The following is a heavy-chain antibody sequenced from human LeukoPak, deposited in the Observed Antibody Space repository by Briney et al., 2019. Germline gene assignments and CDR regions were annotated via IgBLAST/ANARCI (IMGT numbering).Heavy chain of an antibody. V-gene: IGHV3-30*18. J-gene: IGHJ4*02. CDR3: AKVRVGTAHFDY. D-gene: IGHD2-15*01. CDR1: GFTFSNYG. CDR2: ISHDGSNN. Sequence: GGSLRLSCAASGFTFSNYGRHWVRQAPGKGLEWVVVISHDGSNNNYADSVKGRFTISRDNSKNTLYLQMNSLRPEDTAVYYCAKVRVGTAHFDYWGQGTLVTVSS.